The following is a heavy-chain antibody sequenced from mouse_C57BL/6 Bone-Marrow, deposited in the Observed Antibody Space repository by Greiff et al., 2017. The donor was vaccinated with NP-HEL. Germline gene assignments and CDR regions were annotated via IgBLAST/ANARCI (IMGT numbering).Heavy chain of an antibody. D-gene: IGHD1-1*01. CDR3: ARHYYGSSHCYAMDY. J-gene: IGHJ4*01. CDR2: INPNNGGT. Sequence: VQLQQSGPELVKPGASVKISCKASGYTFTDYYMNWVKQSHGKSLEWIGDINPNNGGTSYNQKFKGKATLTVDKSSSTAYMELRSLTSEDSAVYYCARHYYGSSHCYAMDYWGQGTSVTVSS. CDR1: GYTFTDYY. V-gene: IGHV1-26*01.